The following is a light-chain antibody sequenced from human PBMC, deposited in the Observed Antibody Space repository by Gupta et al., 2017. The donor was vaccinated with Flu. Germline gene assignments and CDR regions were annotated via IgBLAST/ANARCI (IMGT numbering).Light chain of an antibody. CDR1: PGISSY. V-gene: IGKV1-8*01. CDR3: QQYYSYPLYP. Sequence: AIRMTQSPSSFSASTGDRVTITCRASPGISSYLAWYQQKPGKAPKLLIYAASTLQSGVPSRFSGSGSGTDFTLTISCLQSEDFATYYCQQYYSYPLYPFGQGTKLEIK. J-gene: IGKJ2*01. CDR2: AAS.